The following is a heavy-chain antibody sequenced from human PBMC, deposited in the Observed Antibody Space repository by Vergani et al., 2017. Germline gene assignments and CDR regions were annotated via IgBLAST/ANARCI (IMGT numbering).Heavy chain of an antibody. Sequence: QVQLVESGGGVVQPGRSLRLSCAASGFTFNQYGMHWVRQAPGKGLEWVAVTWYDGNNKQYADSVKGRFTISRDNSKSTLYLQMNSLRTEDTAVYYCATNSCGTPGCQIGYFREWGQGTLVTVSS. CDR1: GFTFNQYG. D-gene: IGHD1-1*01. CDR3: ATNSCGTPGCQIGYFRE. CDR2: TWYDGNNK. J-gene: IGHJ1*01. V-gene: IGHV3-33*01.